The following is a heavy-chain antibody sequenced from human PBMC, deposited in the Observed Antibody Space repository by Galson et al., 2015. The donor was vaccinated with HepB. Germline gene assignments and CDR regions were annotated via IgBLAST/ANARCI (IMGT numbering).Heavy chain of an antibody. CDR3: TTDLGGYYSAGNWFAP. V-gene: IGHV1-24*01. J-gene: IGHJ5*02. CDR1: GYTLTELS. D-gene: IGHD3-22*01. Sequence: SVKVSCKVSGYTLTELSMHWVRQAPGKGLEWMGGFDPEDGETIYAQKFQGRVTMTEDTSTDTAYMELSSLRSEDTAVYYCTTDLGGYYSAGNWFAPGAREPWSPPPQ. CDR2: FDPEDGET.